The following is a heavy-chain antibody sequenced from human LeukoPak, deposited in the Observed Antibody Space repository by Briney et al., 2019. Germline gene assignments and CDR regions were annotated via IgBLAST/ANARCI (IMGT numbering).Heavy chain of an antibody. D-gene: IGHD6-13*01. J-gene: IGHJ4*02. V-gene: IGHV1-18*04. CDR1: GYTFTSYG. Sequence: ASVKVSCKASGYTFTSYGISWVRQAPGRGLEWMGWISAYNGNTNYAQKLQGRVTMTTDTSTSTAYMELRSLRSDDTAVYYCARNTDSSSWYVELDYWGQGTLVTVSS. CDR2: ISAYNGNT. CDR3: ARNTDSSSWYVELDY.